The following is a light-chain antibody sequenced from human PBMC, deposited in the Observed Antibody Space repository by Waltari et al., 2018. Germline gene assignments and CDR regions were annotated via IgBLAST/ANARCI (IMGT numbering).Light chain of an antibody. CDR3: AAWDDSLNGVL. CDR1: SSNIGGNT. CDR2: RNN. V-gene: IGLV1-44*01. J-gene: IGLJ2*01. Sequence: QSVLTQPPSASATPGQRVTISCSGSSSNIGGNTVNWYQQLPGTAPKLLIYRNNQRPSGVPDRVSGSKSGASASLAISGLQSEDEADYYCAAWDDSLNGVLFGGGTKLTVL.